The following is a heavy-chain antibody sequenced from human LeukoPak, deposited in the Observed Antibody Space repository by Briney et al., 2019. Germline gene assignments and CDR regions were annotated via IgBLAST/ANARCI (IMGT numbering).Heavy chain of an antibody. J-gene: IGHJ4*02. V-gene: IGHV4-34*01. CDR3: ARAIRYGSGSFDY. D-gene: IGHD3-10*01. CDR1: GRSFSGYY. Sequence: SETLSLTCAVYGRSFSGYYWSWIRQPPGKGLEWIGSIYYSGSTYYNPSLKSRVTISVDTSKNQFSLKLSSVTAADTAVYYCARAIRYGSGSFDYWGQGTLVTVSS. CDR2: IYYSGST.